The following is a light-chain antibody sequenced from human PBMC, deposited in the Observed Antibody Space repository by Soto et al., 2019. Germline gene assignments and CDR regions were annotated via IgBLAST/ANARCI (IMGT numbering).Light chain of an antibody. J-gene: IGKJ5*01. CDR1: QGISSY. V-gene: IGKV1-9*01. CDR3: QQLHGYPIT. Sequence: IPLTQSPSSLSASVGDRVTINCRASQGISSYLAWYQQKPGKAPKLMIYAASTLQSGVPSRFSGSGSGTDFTLTISSLQPEDVATYYCQQLHGYPITFGQGTRLEIK. CDR2: AAS.